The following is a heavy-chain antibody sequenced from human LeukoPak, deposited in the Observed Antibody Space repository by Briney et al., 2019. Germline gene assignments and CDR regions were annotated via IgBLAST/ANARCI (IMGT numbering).Heavy chain of an antibody. Sequence: GSLRLSCAASGFTVSSNYMSWVRPAPGKGLEWVSVIYSGGSTYYADSVKGRFTISRDNSKNTLYLQMNSLRAEDTAVYYCARDPSDYYDSSGYYGSRVGYWGQGTLVTVSS. CDR2: IYSGGST. CDR1: GFTVSSNY. CDR3: ARDPSDYYDSSGYYGSRVGY. D-gene: IGHD3-22*01. J-gene: IGHJ4*02. V-gene: IGHV3-66*02.